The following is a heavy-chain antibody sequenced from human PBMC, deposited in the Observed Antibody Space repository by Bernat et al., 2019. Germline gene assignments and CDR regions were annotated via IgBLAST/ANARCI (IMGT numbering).Heavy chain of an antibody. Sequence: QVQLVEFGGGVVQPGRSLRLSCAASGFTFSSYGMHWVRQAPGKGLEWVAVIWYDGSNKYYADSVKGRFTISRDNSKNTLYLQMNSLRAEDTAVYYCARALWGAGAAFDIWGQGTMVTVSS. CDR3: ARALWGAGAAFDI. D-gene: IGHD7-27*01. V-gene: IGHV3-33*01. CDR1: GFTFSSYG. CDR2: IWYDGSNK. J-gene: IGHJ3*02.